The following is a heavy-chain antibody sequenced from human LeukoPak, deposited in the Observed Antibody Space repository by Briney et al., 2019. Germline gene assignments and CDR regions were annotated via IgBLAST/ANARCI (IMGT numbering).Heavy chain of an antibody. Sequence: GGSLRLSCAASGFTFSSYSMNWVRQTPGKGLVWVSRINSDGRSTSSADSVKGRFTISRDNAKNTLYLQMNSLRTEDTAVYYCARDQLYCTGGICYFDYWGQGTLVTVSS. CDR2: INSDGRST. V-gene: IGHV3-74*01. CDR1: GFTFSSYS. J-gene: IGHJ4*02. D-gene: IGHD2-8*02. CDR3: ARDQLYCTGGICYFDY.